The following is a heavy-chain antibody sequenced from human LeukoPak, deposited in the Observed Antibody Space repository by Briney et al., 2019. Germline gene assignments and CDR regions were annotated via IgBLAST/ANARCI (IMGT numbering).Heavy chain of an antibody. Sequence: GGSLRLSCAASGFMFYDYGMSGVRQAPGKGLEWVSGINWSGGRTGYRDSLKGRFTISRDNAKNALYLQMNSLRAEDTALYYCARDLTRTDNWGQGTLVTVSS. J-gene: IGHJ4*02. CDR1: GFMFYDYG. D-gene: IGHD1/OR15-1a*01. CDR2: INWSGGRT. CDR3: ARDLTRTDN. V-gene: IGHV3-20*04.